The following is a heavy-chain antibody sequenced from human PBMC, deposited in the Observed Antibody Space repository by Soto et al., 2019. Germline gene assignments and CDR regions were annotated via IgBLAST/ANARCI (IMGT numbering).Heavy chain of an antibody. J-gene: IGHJ4*02. CDR1: GCMSNLYV. CDR3: AKGLALMADH. Sequence: LRVPVTGSGCMSNLYVMDWVRQAPGKGLEWVARILYDGSKEYYADPVTGRFTISRDNSKNTMYLQMDSLRVEDTAVYYCAKGLALMADHWGQGT. V-gene: IGHV3-30*18. CDR2: ILYDGSKE. D-gene: IGHD2-21*01.